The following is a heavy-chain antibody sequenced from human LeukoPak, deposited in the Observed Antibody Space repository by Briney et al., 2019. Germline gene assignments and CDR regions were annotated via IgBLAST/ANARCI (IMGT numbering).Heavy chain of an antibody. CDR3: SSRLFD. V-gene: IGHV3-74*01. Sequence: GGSLRLSCAASGFTFSTYWMHWVRQAPGKGLVWVSCIKSDGSSTIYADSVKGRFTISRDNAKSTLYLQMNSLRAEDTAVYYCSSRLFDWGQGTLVTVSS. CDR1: GFTFSTYW. D-gene: IGHD6-25*01. CDR2: IKSDGSST. J-gene: IGHJ4*02.